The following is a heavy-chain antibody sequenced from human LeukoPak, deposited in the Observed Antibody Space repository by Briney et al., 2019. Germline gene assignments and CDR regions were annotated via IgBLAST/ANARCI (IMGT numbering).Heavy chain of an antibody. CDR2: IYYSGST. V-gene: IGHV4-61*01. J-gene: IGHJ4*02. D-gene: IGHD3-10*01. Sequence: SETLSLTCTVSGGSVSSGSCYWSWIRQPPGKGLEWIGYIYYSGSTNYNPSLKSRVTISVDTSKNQFSLKLSSVTAADTAVYYCERDMVRGPLDYWGQGTLVTVSS. CDR3: ERDMVRGPLDY. CDR1: GGSVSSGSCY.